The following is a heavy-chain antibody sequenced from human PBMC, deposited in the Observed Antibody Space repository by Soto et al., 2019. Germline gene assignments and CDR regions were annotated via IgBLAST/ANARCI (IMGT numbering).Heavy chain of an antibody. J-gene: IGHJ3*02. Sequence: GGSLRLSCAASGFTFSSYSMNWVRQAPGKGLEWVSSISSSSSYIYYADSVKGRFTISRDNAKNSLYLQMNSLRAEDTAVYYCERDENSSGWSDAFDIWGQGTMVTVSS. CDR1: GFTFSSYS. CDR3: ERDENSSGWSDAFDI. D-gene: IGHD6-19*01. V-gene: IGHV3-21*01. CDR2: ISSSSSYI.